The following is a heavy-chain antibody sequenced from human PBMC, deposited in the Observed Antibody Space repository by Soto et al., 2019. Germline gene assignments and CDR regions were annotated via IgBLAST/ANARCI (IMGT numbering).Heavy chain of an antibody. Sequence: SETLSLTCIVSGGSISSSSCYWGWIRQPPGKWLEWIGSIYYSGSTYYNPSLKSRVTISVDTSKNQFSLKLSSVTAADTAVFYCARHRARNWFDPWGQGTLGTVS. V-gene: IGHV4-39*01. D-gene: IGHD6-6*01. CDR1: GGSISSSSCY. J-gene: IGHJ5*02. CDR2: IYYSGST. CDR3: ARHRARNWFDP.